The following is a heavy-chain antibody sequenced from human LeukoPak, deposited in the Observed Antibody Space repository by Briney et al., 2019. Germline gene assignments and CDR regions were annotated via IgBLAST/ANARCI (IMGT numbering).Heavy chain of an antibody. D-gene: IGHD2-2*02. CDR3: ATAPILRGEGGEHYKYGMDV. J-gene: IGHJ6*02. CDR1: VGSISSSNW. CDR2: IYHNGTP. V-gene: IGHV4/OR15-8*01. Sequence: SETLSLTCGVSVGSISSSNWWSWVRQSPGKGLEWIGEIYHNGTPNYNPSLKSRVTISADTFKNHFSLKLTSVTAADTAVYYCATAPILRGEGGEHYKYGMDVWGQGTTVIVSS.